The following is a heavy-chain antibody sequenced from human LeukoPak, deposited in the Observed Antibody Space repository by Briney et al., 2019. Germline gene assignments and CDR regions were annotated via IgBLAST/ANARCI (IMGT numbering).Heavy chain of an antibody. Sequence: GGSLRLSCAASGFTFSSYGMHWVRQAPGKGLEWVAVIWYDGSNKYYADSVKGRFTISRDNSKNTLYLQMNSLRAEDTAVYYCARDPPSSSLYDSSGYPEAWGQGTLVTVSS. D-gene: IGHD3-22*01. CDR3: ARDPPSSSLYDSSGYPEA. V-gene: IGHV3-33*01. CDR1: GFTFSSYG. J-gene: IGHJ5*02. CDR2: IWYDGSNK.